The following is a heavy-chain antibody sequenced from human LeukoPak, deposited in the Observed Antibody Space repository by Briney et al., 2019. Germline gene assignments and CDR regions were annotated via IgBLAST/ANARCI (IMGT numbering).Heavy chain of an antibody. J-gene: IGHJ6*04. Sequence: GRSLRLSCAASGFTFSSYGMHWVRQAPGKGLEWVAVISYDGSNKYYADSVKGRFTISRDNFKNTLYLQMNSLRAEDTAVYYCAKDREQWLVLVSYYYYGMDVWGKGTTVTVSS. V-gene: IGHV3-30*18. D-gene: IGHD6-19*01. CDR3: AKDREQWLVLVSYYYYGMDV. CDR1: GFTFSSYG. CDR2: ISYDGSNK.